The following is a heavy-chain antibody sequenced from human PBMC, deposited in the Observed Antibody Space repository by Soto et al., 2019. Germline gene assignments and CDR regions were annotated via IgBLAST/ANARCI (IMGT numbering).Heavy chain of an antibody. D-gene: IGHD3-22*01. J-gene: IGHJ4*02. V-gene: IGHV3-48*01. CDR2: IKSGGSPI. CDR3: TRDHQALDK. CDR1: GFSFSSYS. Sequence: VGSLILSCAASGFSFSSYSMNWVRQAPGKGLEWISYIKSGGSPIYYADSVRGRFTISRDNARNSLYLQMSNLRVEDTAVYYWTRDHQALDKWGQGTLDTVSS.